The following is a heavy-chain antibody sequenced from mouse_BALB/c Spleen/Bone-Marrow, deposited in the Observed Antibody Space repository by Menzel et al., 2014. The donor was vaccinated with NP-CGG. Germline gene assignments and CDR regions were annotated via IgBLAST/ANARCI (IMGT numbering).Heavy chain of an antibody. J-gene: IGHJ3*01. CDR2: SRNKANYYTT. CDR1: GFTFSDFY. V-gene: IGHV7-1*02. D-gene: IGHD2-10*02. CDR3: ARDVEYGNYCVY. Sequence: EVQLVESGGGLVQPGDSLRLSCATSGFTFSDFYMEWVRQPPGKRLEWIAASRNKANYYTTEYSASVKGRCIISRDTSQSVLYLQMNDLRAEDTAIYYCARDVEYGNYCVYWVQGTLVTVSA.